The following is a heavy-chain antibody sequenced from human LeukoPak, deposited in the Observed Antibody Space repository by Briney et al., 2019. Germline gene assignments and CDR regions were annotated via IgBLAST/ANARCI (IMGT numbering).Heavy chain of an antibody. CDR3: ASSDDIVVVPGTTQQYLQN. J-gene: IGHJ1*01. CDR2: IFHTGIT. D-gene: IGHD2-2*01. CDR1: GGSINNYF. V-gene: IGHV4-59*13. Sequence: SETLSLTCSVSGGSINNYFWNWIRRPPGKGLEWIGYIFHTGITYYNPSVRSRVTISLDTSKNQFSLEVTSVTAADTAVYYCASSDDIVVVPGTTQQYLQNWGRGTLVSVSS.